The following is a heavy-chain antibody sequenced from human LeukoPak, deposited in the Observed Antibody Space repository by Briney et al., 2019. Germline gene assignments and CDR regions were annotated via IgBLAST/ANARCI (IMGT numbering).Heavy chain of an antibody. D-gene: IGHD2-2*01. CDR2: IYHTGST. J-gene: IGHJ5*02. V-gene: IGHV4-30-2*01. Sequence: PSQTLSLTCDVSGGSISSGLYSWSWIRQPLGKGLEWIGYIYHTGSTYYNPSLKNRVTISVDTSKNQFSLRLSSVTAADTTIYYRARLQYCSGTSCYWFDPWGQGTLVTVSS. CDR3: ARLQYCSGTSCYWFDP. CDR1: GGSISSGLYS.